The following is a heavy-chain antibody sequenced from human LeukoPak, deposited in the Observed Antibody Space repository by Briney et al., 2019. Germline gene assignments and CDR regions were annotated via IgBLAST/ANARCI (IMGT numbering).Heavy chain of an antibody. V-gene: IGHV4-39*07. Sequence: PSETLSLTCTVSGDSICSNNYYWGWIRQPPGKGLEWIGSIYYIGNTYQNPSLKSRVTISVDTSKNQFSLRLSSVTAADTAMYFCAREVATTVTTYFDFWGQGTLVTVSS. CDR3: AREVATTVTTYFDF. D-gene: IGHD4-17*01. J-gene: IGHJ4*02. CDR2: IYYIGNT. CDR1: GDSICSNNYY.